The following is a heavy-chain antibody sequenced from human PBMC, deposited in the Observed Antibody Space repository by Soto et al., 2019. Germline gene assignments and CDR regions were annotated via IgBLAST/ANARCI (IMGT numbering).Heavy chain of an antibody. Sequence: GASVKVSCKASGYTFTSYAMHWVRQAPGQRLEWMGWINAGNGNTKYSQKFQGRVTITRDTSASTAYMELSSLRSEDTAVYYCASHYYDSSGYYRPYYYYGMDVWGQGTTVTVSS. CDR2: INAGNGNT. D-gene: IGHD3-22*01. J-gene: IGHJ6*02. V-gene: IGHV1-3*01. CDR1: GYTFTSYA. CDR3: ASHYYDSSGYYRPYYYYGMDV.